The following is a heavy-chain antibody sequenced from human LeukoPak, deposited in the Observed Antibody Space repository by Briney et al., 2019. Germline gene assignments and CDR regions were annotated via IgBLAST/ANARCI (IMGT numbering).Heavy chain of an antibody. D-gene: IGHD2-2*01. V-gene: IGHV4-34*01. CDR1: GGSFSGYY. J-gene: IGHJ5*02. CDR3: ARAGRYEDIVVVPAAPRPNWFDP. Sequence: PSETLSLTCAVYGGSFSGYYWSWIRQPPGKGLEWIGEINHSGSTNYNPSLKSRVTISVDTSKNQFSLKLSSVTAADTAVYYCARAGRYEDIVVVPAAPRPNWFDPWGQGTLVTVSS. CDR2: INHSGST.